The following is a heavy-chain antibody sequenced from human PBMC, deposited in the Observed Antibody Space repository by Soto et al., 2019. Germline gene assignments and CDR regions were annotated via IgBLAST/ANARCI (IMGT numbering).Heavy chain of an antibody. Sequence: GWSLRLSCAASGFTFSSYGMHWVRQAPGKGLDWVAVIWYDGSNKYYADSVKGRFTISRDNSKNTLYLQMNSLRAEDTAVYYCARESGALTVTRYNWYDPWGQGTLVTVSS. CDR3: ARESGALTVTRYNWYDP. V-gene: IGHV3-33*01. D-gene: IGHD4-4*01. J-gene: IGHJ5*02. CDR1: GFTFSSYG. CDR2: IWYDGSNK.